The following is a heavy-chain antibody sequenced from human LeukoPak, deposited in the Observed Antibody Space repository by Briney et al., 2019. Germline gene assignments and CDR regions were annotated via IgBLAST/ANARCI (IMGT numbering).Heavy chain of an antibody. Sequence: GRSLRLSCAASGFTFSSYGMHWVRQAPGKGLEGVAVISYDGSNKYSADSVKGRFTISRGNSKNTLYLQMNSLRAEDTAVYYCAKSGIAAAGTKRGYFDYWGQGTLVTVSS. CDR1: GFTFSSYG. CDR3: AKSGIAAAGTKRGYFDY. V-gene: IGHV3-30*18. J-gene: IGHJ4*02. D-gene: IGHD6-13*01. CDR2: ISYDGSNK.